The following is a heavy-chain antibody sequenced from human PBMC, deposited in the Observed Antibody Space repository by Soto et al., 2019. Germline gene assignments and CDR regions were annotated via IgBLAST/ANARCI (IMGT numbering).Heavy chain of an antibody. V-gene: IGHV4-34*01. J-gene: IGHJ4*02. Sequence: QVQLQQWGAGLLKPSETLSLTCAVDGGSFSGYYWNWIRQPPGKGLEWIGEINHSGSTNYNPSLKSRVTLSADTSKNQFSLKLSSVTAADTAVYYCARGWGRIFDYWGQGTLVTVSS. CDR3: ARGWGRIFDY. CDR1: GGSFSGYY. CDR2: INHSGST. D-gene: IGHD7-27*01.